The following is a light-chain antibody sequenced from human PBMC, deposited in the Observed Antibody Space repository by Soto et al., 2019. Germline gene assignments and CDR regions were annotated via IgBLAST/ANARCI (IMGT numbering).Light chain of an antibody. J-gene: IGLJ1*01. V-gene: IGLV2-14*01. CDR3: SSYTSSSIDYV. CDR1: SSDVGGYNY. Sequence: QSALTQPASVSGSPGQSITISCTGTSSDVGGYNYVSWYQQHPGKAPKLMIYEVSNRPSGVSNRFSGSKSGNTASLTISGLQAEDEADYYCSSYTSSSIDYVFRTGTKVT. CDR2: EVS.